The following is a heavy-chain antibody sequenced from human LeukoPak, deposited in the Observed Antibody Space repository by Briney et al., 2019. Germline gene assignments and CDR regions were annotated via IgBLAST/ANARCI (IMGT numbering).Heavy chain of an antibody. Sequence: GGSLRLSCAASGFTFDDYTMHWVRQAPGKGLEWVSLISWDGGRTYYVDSVKGRFTISRDNSKNSLYLQMNSLRTEDTALYYCAKDITVGNYYYYMDVWGKGTTVTVSS. V-gene: IGHV3-43*01. CDR3: AKDITVGNYYYYMDV. CDR2: ISWDGGRT. D-gene: IGHD7-27*01. CDR1: GFTFDDYT. J-gene: IGHJ6*03.